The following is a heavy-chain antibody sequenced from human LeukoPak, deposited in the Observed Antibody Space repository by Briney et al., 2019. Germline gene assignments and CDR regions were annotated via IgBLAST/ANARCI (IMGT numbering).Heavy chain of an antibody. CDR1: GGSISSYY. D-gene: IGHD3-16*01. Sequence: SETLSLTCTVSGGSISSYYWSWIRQPPGKGLEWIGYIYYSGSTNYNPSLKSRVTISVDTSKNQFSLKLSSVTAADTAVYYCARDNAWAVGAFDIWGQGTMVTVSS. CDR2: IYYSGST. V-gene: IGHV4-59*12. J-gene: IGHJ3*02. CDR3: ARDNAWAVGAFDI.